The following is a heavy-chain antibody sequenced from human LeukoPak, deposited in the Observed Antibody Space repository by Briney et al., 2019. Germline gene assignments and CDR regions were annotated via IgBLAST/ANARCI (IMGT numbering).Heavy chain of an antibody. V-gene: IGHV5-51*01. J-gene: IGHJ4*02. CDR3: ARIRGYDFWSGYYTANSNFDY. CDR1: GYSFTSYW. D-gene: IGHD3-3*01. CDR2: IFPGDSDT. Sequence: GESLKISCKGSGYSFTSYWIGWVRQFPGKGLEWMGIIFPGDSDTRYSPSFQGQVTISTDKSISTAYLQWSSLKASDTAMYYCARIRGYDFWSGYYTANSNFDYWGQGTLVTVSS.